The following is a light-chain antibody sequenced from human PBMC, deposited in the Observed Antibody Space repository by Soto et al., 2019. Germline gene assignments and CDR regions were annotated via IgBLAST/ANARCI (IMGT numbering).Light chain of an antibody. CDR2: STN. CDR1: TGAVTSGYY. J-gene: IGLJ2*01. V-gene: IGLV7-43*01. CDR3: LLYYGGQLGV. Sequence: QTVVTQEPSLTVSPGGTGTLTCASSTGAVTSGYYPNWFQQKPGQAPRALIYSTNNKYSWTPARFSGSLLGGKAALTLSGVQPEDEADYYCLLYYGGQLGVFGGGTKLTVL.